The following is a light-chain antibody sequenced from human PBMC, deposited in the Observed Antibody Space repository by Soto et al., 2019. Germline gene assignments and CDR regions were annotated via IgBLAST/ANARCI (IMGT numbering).Light chain of an antibody. CDR2: AAF. Sequence: IQMTQSPFSLSASVGDRVTITCRASQSINRDLNWYQQKPGKAPNLLIYAAFTLESGVPSMFSGSGSGTAFTLTISSLQLEDFATYYCQQNYSTPLAFGGGTKVDIK. V-gene: IGKV1-39*01. CDR1: QSINRD. J-gene: IGKJ4*01. CDR3: QQNYSTPLA.